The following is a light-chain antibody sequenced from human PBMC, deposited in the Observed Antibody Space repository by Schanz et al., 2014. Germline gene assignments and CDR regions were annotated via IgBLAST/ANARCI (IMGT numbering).Light chain of an antibody. CDR1: QSISGY. CDR2: GAS. J-gene: IGKJ1*01. CDR3: QQRANWPRT. Sequence: EIVLTQSPATLSLSPGERATLSCKASQSISGYDLAWYQQKPGQAPRLLIYGASTRATGIPARFSGSGSGTDFTLTIDSLEPEDFAVYFCQQRANWPRTFGQGTQVEIK. V-gene: IGKV3-11*01.